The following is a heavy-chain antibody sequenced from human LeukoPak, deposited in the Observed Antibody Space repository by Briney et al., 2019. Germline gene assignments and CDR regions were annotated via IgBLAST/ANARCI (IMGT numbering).Heavy chain of an antibody. CDR1: GGSFSGYY. D-gene: IGHD3-10*01. V-gene: IGHV4-34*01. CDR2: INHSGST. Sequence: SETLSLTCAVYGGSFSGYYWSWIRQPPGKGLEWIGEINHSGSTNYNPSLKSRVTISVDTSKNQFSLKLSSVTAADTAVYYCASTYNGITMVRGAISGALDYWGQGTLVTVSS. CDR3: ASTYNGITMVRGAISGALDY. J-gene: IGHJ4*02.